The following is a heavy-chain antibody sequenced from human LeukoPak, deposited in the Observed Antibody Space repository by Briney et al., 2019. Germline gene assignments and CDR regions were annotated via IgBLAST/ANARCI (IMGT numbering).Heavy chain of an antibody. Sequence: SVKVSCKASGGTFSSYAISWVRQAPGQGLEWMGRIIPILGIANYAQKFQGRVTITADKSTSTAYMELSSLRSEDTAVYYCARTHSSGWQQLVGYYFDYWGQGTLVTVSS. D-gene: IGHD6-13*01. CDR1: GGTFSSYA. CDR3: ARTHSSGWQQLVGYYFDY. CDR2: IIPILGIA. J-gene: IGHJ4*02. V-gene: IGHV1-69*04.